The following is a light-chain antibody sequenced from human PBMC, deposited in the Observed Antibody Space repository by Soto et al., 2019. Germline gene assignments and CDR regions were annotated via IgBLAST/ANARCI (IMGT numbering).Light chain of an antibody. CDR1: SSNIGAGYD. J-gene: IGLJ1*01. Sequence: QSALTQPRSVSGAQGPRVTISCTGSSSNIGAGYDVHWYQQLPGTAPKLLIYGNSNRPSGVPDRFSGSKSGTSASLAITGLQAEDEADYYCQSYDSSLSGYVFGTGTKVT. CDR2: GNS. V-gene: IGLV1-40*01. CDR3: QSYDSSLSGYV.